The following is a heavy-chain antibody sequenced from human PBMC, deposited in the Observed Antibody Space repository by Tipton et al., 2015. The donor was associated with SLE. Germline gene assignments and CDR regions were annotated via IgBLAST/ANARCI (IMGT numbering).Heavy chain of an antibody. CDR1: GGSFSGYY. V-gene: IGHV4-34*01. CDR2: INHSGST. CDR3: ARDPTMWGYFEY. D-gene: IGHD5-12*01. Sequence: TLSLTCAVYGGSFSGYYWSWIRQPPGKGLEWIGEINHSGSTNYNPSHKSRVTISLDTSKNQFSLKLISVTAADTAVYYCARDPTMWGYFEYWGQGTLVAVSS. J-gene: IGHJ4*02.